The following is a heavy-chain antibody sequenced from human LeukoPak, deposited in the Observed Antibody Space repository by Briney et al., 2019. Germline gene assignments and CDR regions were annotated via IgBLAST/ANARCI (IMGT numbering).Heavy chain of an antibody. CDR3: ARGAYYYDSSGSCDY. J-gene: IGHJ4*02. D-gene: IGHD3-22*01. V-gene: IGHV1-69*04. Sequence: GPPVKVSCKASGGTFSSYAISWVRQAPGQGFEWMGRIIPILGIANYAQKFQGRVTITADKSTSTAYMELSSLRSEDTAVYYCARGAYYYDSSGSCDYWGRGTLVTVSS. CDR2: IIPILGIA. CDR1: GGTFSSYA.